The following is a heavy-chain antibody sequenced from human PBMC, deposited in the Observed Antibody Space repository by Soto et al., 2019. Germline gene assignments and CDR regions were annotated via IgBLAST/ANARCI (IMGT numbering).Heavy chain of an antibody. V-gene: IGHV4-59*08. J-gene: IGHJ4*02. CDR2: IYYTGST. CDR1: GGSISNYY. D-gene: IGHD3-3*01. Sequence: SETLSLTCTVSGGSISNYYWSWFRQPPGKGLEWIGYIYYTGSTTYNPSLKSRLSISLETSKKKFSLRLTSVTAADTAVYYWASLGNYSQAFASWGRGPLVPVSS. CDR3: ASLGNYSQAFAS.